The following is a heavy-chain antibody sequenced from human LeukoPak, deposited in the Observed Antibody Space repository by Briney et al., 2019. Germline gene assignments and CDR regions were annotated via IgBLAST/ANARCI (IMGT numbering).Heavy chain of an antibody. Sequence: SETLSLTCTMSGDSTNTYFWSWLRQPPGKGLEWIGYIYYTGTTNYNPSLKSRVTISVDTSKNQFSLRLSSVTAADTAVYYCASKSSDHGELRFDYWGQGTLVTVSS. D-gene: IGHD4-17*01. CDR3: ASKSSDHGELRFDY. V-gene: IGHV4-59*01. J-gene: IGHJ4*02. CDR2: IYYTGTT. CDR1: GDSTNTYF.